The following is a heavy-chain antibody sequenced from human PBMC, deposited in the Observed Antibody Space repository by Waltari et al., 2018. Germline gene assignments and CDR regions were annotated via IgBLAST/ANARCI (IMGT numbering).Heavy chain of an antibody. CDR3: ARVLDWYFDL. CDR2: IKHDGSEK. J-gene: IGHJ2*01. CDR1: GSKFRGFW. V-gene: IGHV3-7*04. Sequence: EVQLVESGEGLVQPGGPLRPPYAAAGSKFRGFWRIRVGQAPGKGLEWVANIKHDGSEKYYVDSGKGRFTISRDNAKNSLYLQMNSLRAEDTAVYYCARVLDWYFDLWGRGTLVTVSS.